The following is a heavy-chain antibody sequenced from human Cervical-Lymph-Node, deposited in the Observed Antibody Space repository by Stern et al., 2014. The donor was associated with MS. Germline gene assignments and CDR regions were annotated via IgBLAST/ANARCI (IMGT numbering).Heavy chain of an antibody. CDR2: IWIDGSNP. D-gene: IGHD6-13*01. J-gene: IGHJ4*02. CDR1: GFSFSRYA. V-gene: IGHV3-33*01. Sequence: QVQLVESGGGVVQPGRSLRLSCAGAGFSFSRYAMHWVRQDPGKGLEWVALIWIDGSNPYYADSVPGRFTISRDNFKTTLYLQMNSLRAEDTAVYYCASAYSSSHYYFDYWGQGTLVTVSS. CDR3: ASAYSSSHYYFDY.